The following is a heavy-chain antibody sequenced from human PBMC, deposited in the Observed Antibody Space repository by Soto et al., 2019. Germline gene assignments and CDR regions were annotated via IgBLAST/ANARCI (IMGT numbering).Heavy chain of an antibody. CDR1: GGSISSYY. Sequence: ETLSLTCAVSGGSISSYYWSWIRQPPGKGLEWIGYIYYSGSTNYNPSLKSRVTISVDTSKNQFSLKLSSVTAADTAVYYCARGEERYYFDYWGQGTLVTVSS. J-gene: IGHJ4*02. CDR3: ARGEERYYFDY. V-gene: IGHV4-59*01. CDR2: IYYSGST.